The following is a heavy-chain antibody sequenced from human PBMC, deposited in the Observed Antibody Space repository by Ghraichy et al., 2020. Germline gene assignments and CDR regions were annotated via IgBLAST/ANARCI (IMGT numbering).Heavy chain of an antibody. CDR2: IIPIFGTA. CDR1: GGTFSSYA. J-gene: IGHJ6*03. V-gene: IGHV1-69*13. CDR3: AREPRDYYYGSGSYYNHYYYYYMDV. D-gene: IGHD3-10*01. Sequence: SVKVSCKASGGTFSSYAISWVRQAPGQGLEWMGGIIPIFGTANYAQKFQGRVTITADESTSTAYMELSSLRSEDTAVYYCAREPRDYYYGSGSYYNHYYYYYMDVWGKGTTVTVSS.